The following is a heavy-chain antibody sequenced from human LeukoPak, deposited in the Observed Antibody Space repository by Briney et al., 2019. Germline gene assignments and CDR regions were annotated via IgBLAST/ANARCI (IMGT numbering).Heavy chain of an antibody. J-gene: IGHJ5*02. CDR3: ARDRGGSSWYNWFDA. CDR1: GGSFSGYY. V-gene: IGHV4-34*01. D-gene: IGHD6-13*01. CDR2: INHSGST. Sequence: SETLSLTCAVYGGSFSGYYWSWIRQPPGKGLEWIGEINHSGSTDYNPSLESRVTISVDTSKNQFSLKLTSVTAADTAVYYCARDRGGSSWYNWFDAWGQGTLVTVTS.